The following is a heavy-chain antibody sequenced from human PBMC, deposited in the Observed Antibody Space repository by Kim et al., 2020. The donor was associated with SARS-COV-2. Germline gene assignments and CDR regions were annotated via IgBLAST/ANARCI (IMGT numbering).Heavy chain of an antibody. CDR3: ARDVVSGSNSRRPTLQY. CDR2: INTKTGKP. CDR1: GYTFSSYA. V-gene: IGHV7-4-1*02. Sequence: ASVKVSCKASGYTFSSYAMNWVRQAPGQGLEWMGWINTKTGKPTYAQGFTGRFVFSLDTSVSTTYLQISGLEAEDTAVYYCARDVVSGSNSRRPTLQYWG. D-gene: IGHD1-26*01. J-gene: IGHJ1*01.